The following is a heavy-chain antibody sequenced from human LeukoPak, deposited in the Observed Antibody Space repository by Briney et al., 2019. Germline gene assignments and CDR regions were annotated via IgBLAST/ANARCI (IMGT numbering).Heavy chain of an antibody. D-gene: IGHD1-26*01. CDR3: AKDGSP. J-gene: IGHJ5*02. Sequence: GGSLRLSCAASGFTFSSYGMHWVRQAPGKGLEWVSGISGRGGSTYYTDSVKGRFTISRDNSKNTLYLHMSSLRAEDTAVYYCAKDGSPWGQGTLVTVSP. CDR1: GFTFSSYG. V-gene: IGHV3-23*01. CDR2: ISGRGGST.